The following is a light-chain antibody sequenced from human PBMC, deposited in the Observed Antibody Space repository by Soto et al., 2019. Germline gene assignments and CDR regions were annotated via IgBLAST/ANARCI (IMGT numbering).Light chain of an antibody. Sequence: EIVMTQSPATLSVSPGERATLSCRASQSVSSNLAWYQQKPGQAPKLLIYWASTRESGVPDRFSGSGSGTDFTLTISSLQAEDVAVYYCQQYYRPWTFGQGTKVEIK. CDR2: WAS. CDR1: QSVSSN. V-gene: IGKV3-15*01. CDR3: QQYYRPWT. J-gene: IGKJ1*01.